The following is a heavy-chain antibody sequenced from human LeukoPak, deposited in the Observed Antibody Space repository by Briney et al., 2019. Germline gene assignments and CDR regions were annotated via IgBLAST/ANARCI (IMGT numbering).Heavy chain of an antibody. J-gene: IGHJ3*02. CDR1: GFTVSSNY. CDR2: IYSGGST. Sequence: PGGSLRLSCAASGFTVSSNYMSWVRQAPGKGLEWASDIYSGGSTYYADSVKGRFTISRHNSKNTLYLQMNSLRTEDTAVYYCARDSRDGYNDAFDIWGQGTMVTVSS. D-gene: IGHD5-24*01. CDR3: ARDSRDGYNDAFDI. V-gene: IGHV3-53*04.